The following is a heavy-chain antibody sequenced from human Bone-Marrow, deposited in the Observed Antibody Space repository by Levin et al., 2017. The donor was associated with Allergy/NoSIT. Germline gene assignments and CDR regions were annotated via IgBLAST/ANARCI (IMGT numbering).Heavy chain of an antibody. Sequence: GGSLRLSCAASGFTFDNYTIHWVRQAPGKGLEWVSLISWDGGSTYYADSVKGRFTISRDNSKNSLYLQMNSLRSEDTALYYCAKDMASAYTYANFYMDVWGKGTTVTVSS. V-gene: IGHV3-43*01. CDR2: ISWDGGST. J-gene: IGHJ6*03. CDR3: AKDMASAYTYANFYMDV. CDR1: GFTFDNYT. D-gene: IGHD5-18*01.